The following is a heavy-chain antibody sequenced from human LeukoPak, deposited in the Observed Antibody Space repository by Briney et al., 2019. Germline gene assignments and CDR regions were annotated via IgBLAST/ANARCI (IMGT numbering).Heavy chain of an antibody. CDR3: ARDMYPMITFGGVIAFDF. Sequence: GASVKVSCKASGYTFTTYGISWVRQAPGQGLEWMGIINPSGGSTSYAQKFQGRVTMTRDTSTSTVYMELSSLRSEDTAVYYCARDMYPMITFGGVIAFDFWGQGTLVTVSS. J-gene: IGHJ4*02. CDR2: INPSGGST. D-gene: IGHD3-16*02. CDR1: GYTFTTYG. V-gene: IGHV1-46*01.